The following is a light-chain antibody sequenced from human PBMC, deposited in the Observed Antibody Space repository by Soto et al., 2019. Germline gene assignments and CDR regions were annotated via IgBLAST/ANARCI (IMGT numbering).Light chain of an antibody. Sequence: DIQMTQSPSTLSASVGDRVTITCRASQSISSWLAWYQQKPGKAPKLLIYKASSLESGVPSRFSGSGSGTEFTLTISSLQPDDFATYYCQQYSSYSQTFGQGTKVVIK. CDR3: QQYSSYSQT. CDR2: KAS. CDR1: QSISSW. J-gene: IGKJ1*01. V-gene: IGKV1-5*03.